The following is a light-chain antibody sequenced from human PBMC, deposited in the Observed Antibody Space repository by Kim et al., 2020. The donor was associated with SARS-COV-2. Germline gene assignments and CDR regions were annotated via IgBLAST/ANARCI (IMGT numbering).Light chain of an antibody. CDR1: KLGDKY. Sequence: SVSPGQTASITCSGDKLGDKYTCWYQKKPGQSPVLLMFQDTKRPSGIPERFSGSSSGNTATLTITGTQAVDEADYYCQAWDSNIVVFGGGTKLTVL. CDR3: QAWDSNIVV. J-gene: IGLJ2*01. CDR2: QDT. V-gene: IGLV3-1*01.